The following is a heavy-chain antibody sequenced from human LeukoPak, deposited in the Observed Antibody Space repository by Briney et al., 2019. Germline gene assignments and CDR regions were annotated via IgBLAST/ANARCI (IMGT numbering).Heavy chain of an antibody. CDR1: GFTFSSYS. Sequence: GRSLRLSCAASGFTFSSYSMNWVRQAPGKGLEWVSYISSSSSTIYYADSVKGRFTISRDNAKNSLYLQMNSLRAEDTAVYYCARDVLGLNWGQGTLVTVSS. J-gene: IGHJ4*02. CDR2: ISSSSSTI. D-gene: IGHD2-8*02. V-gene: IGHV3-48*01. CDR3: ARDVLGLN.